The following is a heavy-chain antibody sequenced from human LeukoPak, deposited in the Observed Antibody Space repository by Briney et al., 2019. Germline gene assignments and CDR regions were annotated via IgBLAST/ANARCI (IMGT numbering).Heavy chain of an antibody. D-gene: IGHD3-22*01. CDR3: ARDLAYDSSGYYVRAFDI. V-gene: IGHV4-61*02. Sequence: SETLSLTCTVSGGSISSGSYYWSWIRQPAGKGLEWIGRIYTSGSTNYNPSLKSRVTISVDTSKNQFSLKLSSVTAADTAVYYCARDLAYDSSGYYVRAFDIWGQGTMVTVSS. J-gene: IGHJ3*02. CDR2: IYTSGST. CDR1: GGSISSGSYY.